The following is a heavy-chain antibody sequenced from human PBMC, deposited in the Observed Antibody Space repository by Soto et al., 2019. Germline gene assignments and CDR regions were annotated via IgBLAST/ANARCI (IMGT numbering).Heavy chain of an antibody. V-gene: IGHV1-69*13. Sequence: GASVKVSCKASGGTFSSYAISWVRQAPGQGLEWMGGIIPIFGTANYAQKFQGRVTITADESTSTAYMELSSLRSEDTAVYYCAREAATGIYYYGMDVWGQGTTVTVSS. CDR1: GGTFSSYA. CDR2: IIPIFGTA. CDR3: AREAATGIYYYGMDV. J-gene: IGHJ6*02. D-gene: IGHD6-13*01.